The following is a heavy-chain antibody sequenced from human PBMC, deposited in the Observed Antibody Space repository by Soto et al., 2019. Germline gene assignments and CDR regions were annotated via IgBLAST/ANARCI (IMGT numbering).Heavy chain of an antibody. CDR2: NSSSSSYI. CDR1: GFTFGSYS. CDR3: ARDRGYCSGGSCYSLVSEYFQH. J-gene: IGHJ1*01. D-gene: IGHD2-15*01. V-gene: IGHV3-21*01. Sequence: TGGSLRPSCAASGFTFGSYSMNWLRQAPGKGLEWVSSNSSSSSYIYYADSVKGRFTISRDNAKNSLYLQMNSLRAEDTAVYYCARDRGYCSGGSCYSLVSEYFQHWGQGTLVTVSS.